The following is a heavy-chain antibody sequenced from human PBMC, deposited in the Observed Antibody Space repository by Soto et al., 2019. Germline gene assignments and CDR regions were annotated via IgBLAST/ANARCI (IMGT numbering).Heavy chain of an antibody. CDR2: ISSNGGST. CDR3: ARGDVLLWFGELSAPSGMDV. V-gene: IGHV3-64*01. CDR1: GFTFSSYA. J-gene: IGHJ6*02. D-gene: IGHD3-10*01. Sequence: EVQLVESGGGLVQPGGSLRLSCAASGFTFSSYAMHWVRQAPGKGLEYVSAISSNGGSTYYANSVKGRFTISRDNSKNTLYLQMGSLRAEDMAVYYCARGDVLLWFGELSAPSGMDVWGQGTTVTVSS.